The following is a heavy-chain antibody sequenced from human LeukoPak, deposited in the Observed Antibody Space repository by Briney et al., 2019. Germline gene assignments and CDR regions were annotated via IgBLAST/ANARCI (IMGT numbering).Heavy chain of an antibody. J-gene: IGHJ4*02. D-gene: IGHD5-12*01. V-gene: IGHV1-46*01. Sequence: ASVKVSCKASGYTFTSYYMHWVRQAPGQGLEWMGIINPSGGSTSYAQKFQGRVTMTRNTSISTAYMELSSLRSEDTAVYYCARAYSGYDGGPDYWGQGTLVTVSS. CDR1: GYTFTSYY. CDR3: ARAYSGYDGGPDY. CDR2: INPSGGST.